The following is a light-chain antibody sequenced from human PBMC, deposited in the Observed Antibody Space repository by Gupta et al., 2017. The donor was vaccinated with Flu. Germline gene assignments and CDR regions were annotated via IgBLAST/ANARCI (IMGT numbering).Light chain of an antibody. Sequence: DIQMTQSPSTLSASVGDRVTITCRASQSINNWLAWYQQKPGKAPNLLIYKASTLESGVPSRFSGRGSGTEFTLTISSLQHDDFATYYCQQDNTSPTFGGGTKVEIK. CDR1: QSINNW. CDR3: QQDNTSPT. J-gene: IGKJ4*01. CDR2: KAS. V-gene: IGKV1-5*03.